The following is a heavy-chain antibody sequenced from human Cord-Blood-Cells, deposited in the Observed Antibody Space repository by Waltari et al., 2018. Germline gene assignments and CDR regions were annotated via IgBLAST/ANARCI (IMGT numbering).Heavy chain of an antibody. J-gene: IGHJ3*02. Sequence: QITLKESGPTLVKPTQTLTLTCTFSGFSLSTSGVGVGWIRQPPGKALEWLALIYWDYDKRNIPSLKSRLTIPKDTSKNQVVLTMTNMDPVDTATYYWAQIEYSNRPWGGGQTSFFDIWGQGTMVTVSS. CDR2: IYWDYDK. D-gene: IGHD6-6*01. V-gene: IGHV2-5*02. CDR1: GFSLSTSGVG. CDR3: AQIEYSNRPWGGGQTSFFDI.